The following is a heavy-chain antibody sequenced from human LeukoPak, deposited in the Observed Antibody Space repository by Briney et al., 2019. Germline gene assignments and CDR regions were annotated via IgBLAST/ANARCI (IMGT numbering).Heavy chain of an antibody. CDR3: ARAFGSNPYYYDSSGYYYYIDY. J-gene: IGHJ4*02. CDR2: INPSGGST. D-gene: IGHD3-22*01. CDR1: GYTFTSYY. V-gene: IGHV1-46*01. Sequence: ASVKVSCKASGYTFTSYYMHWVRQAPGQGLEWMGIINPSGGSTSYAQKFQGRVTMTRDMSTSTVYMELSSLRSEDTAVYYCARAFGSNPYYYDSSGYYYYIDYWGQGTLVTVSS.